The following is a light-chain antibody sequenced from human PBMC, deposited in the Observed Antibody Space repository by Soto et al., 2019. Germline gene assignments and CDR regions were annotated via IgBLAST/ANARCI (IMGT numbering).Light chain of an antibody. CDR2: EVD. V-gene: IGLV2-8*01. CDR1: NNDVGRNHY. J-gene: IGLJ2*01. CDR3: SSYAGSANLL. Sequence: QSALTQPPSASGSPGQSVIISCTGTNNDVGRNHYVSWYQFLPGQVPKVIIYEVDKRPSGVPDRFSGSRSGNTASLTVSGLHSEDEGDYYCSSYAGSANLLFGGGTKLIVL.